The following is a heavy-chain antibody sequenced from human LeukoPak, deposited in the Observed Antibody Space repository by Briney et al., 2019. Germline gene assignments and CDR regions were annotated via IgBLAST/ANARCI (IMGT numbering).Heavy chain of an antibody. CDR2: ISSSGSTI. CDR3: AREDRDGYNDWFDP. CDR1: GFTFSSYE. V-gene: IGHV3-48*03. Sequence: PGGSLRLSCAASGFTFSSYEMNWVRQAPGKGLEWVSYISSSGSTIYYADSVKGRFTISRDNAKNSLYLQMNSLRAEDTAVYYCAREDRDGYNDWFDPWGQGTLVTVSS. D-gene: IGHD5-24*01. J-gene: IGHJ5*02.